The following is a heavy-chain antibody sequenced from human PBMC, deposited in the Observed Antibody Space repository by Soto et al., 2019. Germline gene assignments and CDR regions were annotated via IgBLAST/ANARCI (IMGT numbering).Heavy chain of an antibody. V-gene: IGHV3-23*01. J-gene: IGHJ4*02. D-gene: IGHD4-17*01. CDR3: ANIYGDYGSVDY. CDR1: GFTFSSYA. CDR2: ISGSGGNT. Sequence: EVQLLESGGGLVQPGGSLRLSCAASGFTFSSYAMSWVRQAPGKGLEWVSAISGSGGNTYYADSVKGRFTISRDNSKNTLYLQMNSLRAEDTAVYYCANIYGDYGSVDYWGQGTLVTVSS.